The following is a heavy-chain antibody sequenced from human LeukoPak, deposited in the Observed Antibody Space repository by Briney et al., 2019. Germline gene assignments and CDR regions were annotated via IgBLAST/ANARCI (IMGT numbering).Heavy chain of an antibody. V-gene: IGHV1-18*01. Sequence: ASVRVSSTASGYTFTTYGISWVRQAPGQGLERMGWISAYNGNTNYAQKLQGRVTMTTDTSTSTAYMELRSLRSDDTAVYYCARDRSPFYGSGSSDYWGQGTLVTVSS. J-gene: IGHJ4*02. CDR2: ISAYNGNT. CDR3: ARDRSPFYGSGSSDY. D-gene: IGHD3-10*01. CDR1: GYTFTTYG.